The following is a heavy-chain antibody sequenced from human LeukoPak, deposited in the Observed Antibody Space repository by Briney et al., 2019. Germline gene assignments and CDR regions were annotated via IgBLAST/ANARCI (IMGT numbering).Heavy chain of an antibody. CDR2: INPSGGST. CDR3: ARDLYYDSSSYPHVQFDY. Sequence: ASVKVSCKASGYTFTSYYMHWVRQAPGQGLEWMGIINPSGGSTSYAQKFQGRVTMTRDMSTSTVYMELSSLRSEDTAVYYCARDLYYDSSSYPHVQFDYWGQGTLVTVSS. D-gene: IGHD3-22*01. J-gene: IGHJ4*02. CDR1: GYTFTSYY. V-gene: IGHV1-46*01.